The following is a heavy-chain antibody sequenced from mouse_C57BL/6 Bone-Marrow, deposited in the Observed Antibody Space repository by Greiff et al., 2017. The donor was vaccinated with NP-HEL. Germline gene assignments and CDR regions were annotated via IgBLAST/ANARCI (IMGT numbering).Heavy chain of an antibody. J-gene: IGHJ3*01. CDR2: IHPNSGST. D-gene: IGHD2-5*01. CDR3: ARGSTIVTTNLAY. V-gene: IGHV1-64*01. CDR1: GYTFTSYW. Sequence: QVQLHQPGAELVKPGASVKLSCKASGYTFTSYWMHWVKQRPGQGLEWIGMIHPNSGSTNYNEKFKSKATLTVDKSSSTAYMQLSSLTSEDSAVYYCARGSTIVTTNLAYWGQGTLVTVSA.